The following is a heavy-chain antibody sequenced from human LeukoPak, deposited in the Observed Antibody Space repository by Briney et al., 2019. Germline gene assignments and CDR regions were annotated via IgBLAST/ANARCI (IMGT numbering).Heavy chain of an antibody. CDR2: ISSGGKTI. Sequence: PGGSLRLSCATSGFTFSTYSMNWGRQAPGKGLEWISYISSGGKTIHYADSVQGRFTISRDDAKNSLYLQMNSLRAEDTAVYYCAREGYCSRTSCPQKYYYMDAWGKGTTVTVSS. CDR3: AREGYCSRTSCPQKYYYMDA. J-gene: IGHJ6*03. V-gene: IGHV3-48*04. D-gene: IGHD2-2*01. CDR1: GFTFSTYS.